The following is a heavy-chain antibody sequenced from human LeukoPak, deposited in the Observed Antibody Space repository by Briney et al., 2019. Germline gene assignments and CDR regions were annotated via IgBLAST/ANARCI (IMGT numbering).Heavy chain of an antibody. CDR1: GYSFSSYW. CDR3: AKDGERATITGDAAFDI. D-gene: IGHD5-24*01. CDR2: INPGDSDT. V-gene: IGHV5-51*01. J-gene: IGHJ3*02. Sequence: GESLKISCKASGYSFSSYWIAWVRQMPGKGLEWMGIINPGDSDTRYSPSFQGQVTISVDKSTSNAYLQWSSLKASDTAVYYCAKDGERATITGDAAFDIWGQGTMVTVS.